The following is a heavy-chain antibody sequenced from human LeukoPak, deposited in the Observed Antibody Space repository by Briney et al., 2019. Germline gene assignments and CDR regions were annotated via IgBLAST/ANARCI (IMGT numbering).Heavy chain of an antibody. V-gene: IGHV3-7*01. J-gene: IGHJ4*02. CDR2: IKQDGSEK. CDR1: GFTFSSYW. Sequence: GGSLRLSCAASGFTFSSYWMSWVRQAPRKGLEWVANIKQDGSEKYYVDSVKGRFTISRDNAKNSLYLQMNSLRAEDTAVYYCARARYFDWDDFDYWGQGTLVTVSS. D-gene: IGHD3-9*01. CDR3: ARARYFDWDDFDY.